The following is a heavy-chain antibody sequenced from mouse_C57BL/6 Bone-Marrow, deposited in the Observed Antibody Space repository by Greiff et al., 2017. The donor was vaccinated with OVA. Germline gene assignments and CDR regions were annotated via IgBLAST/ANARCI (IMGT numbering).Heavy chain of an antibody. CDR3: ARDRDSWFAY. CDR1: GFTFSSYA. CDR2: ISDGGSYT. D-gene: IGHD3-3*01. J-gene: IGHJ3*01. Sequence: EVKVVESGGGLVKPVGSLKLSCAASGFTFSSYAMSWVRQTPEKRLEWVATISDGGSYTYYPDNVKGRFTISRDNAKNNLYLQMSHLKSEDTAMYYCARDRDSWFAYWGQGTLVTVSA. V-gene: IGHV5-4*01.